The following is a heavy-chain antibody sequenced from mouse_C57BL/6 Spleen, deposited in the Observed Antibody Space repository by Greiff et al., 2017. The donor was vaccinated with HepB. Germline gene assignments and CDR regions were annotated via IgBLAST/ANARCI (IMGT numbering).Heavy chain of an antibody. J-gene: IGHJ3*01. CDR1: GYSITSGYD. CDR2: ISYSGST. V-gene: IGHV3-1*01. Sequence: DVKLQESGPGMVKPSQSLSLTCTVTGYSITSGYDWHWIRHFPGNKLEWMGYISYSGSTNYNPSLKSRISITHDTSKNHFFLKLNSVTTEDTATYYCAREAHYGGFAYWGQGTLVTVSA. D-gene: IGHD1-1*02. CDR3: AREAHYGGFAY.